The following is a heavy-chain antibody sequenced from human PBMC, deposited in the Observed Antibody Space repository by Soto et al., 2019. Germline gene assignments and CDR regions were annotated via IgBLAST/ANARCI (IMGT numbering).Heavy chain of an antibody. J-gene: IGHJ4*02. CDR1: GYTFTSYY. CDR2: INPSGGST. D-gene: IGHD3-3*01. Sequence: ASVKVSCKASGYTFTSYYMHWVRQAPGQGLEWMGIINPSGGSTSYAQKFQGRVTMTRNTSISTAYMELSSLRSEDTAVYYCARTVLRFLETAYDYWGQGTLVTVSS. CDR3: ARTVLRFLETAYDY. V-gene: IGHV1-46*01.